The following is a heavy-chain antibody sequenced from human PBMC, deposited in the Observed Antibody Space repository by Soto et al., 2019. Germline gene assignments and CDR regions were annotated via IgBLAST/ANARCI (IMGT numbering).Heavy chain of an antibody. CDR1: GYNFANYW. V-gene: IGHV5-51*01. CDR3: ARHVRVLISGHVGWFGP. D-gene: IGHD1-20*01. CDR2: IYPADSDT. J-gene: IGHJ5*02. Sequence: PGESLKISCKASGYNFANYWISWVRQMPGKGLESMGVIYPADSDTKYSPSFQGQVTISADKSISTAYLQWSSLKASDTAIYYCARHVRVLISGHVGWFGPWGQGSLVTGSS.